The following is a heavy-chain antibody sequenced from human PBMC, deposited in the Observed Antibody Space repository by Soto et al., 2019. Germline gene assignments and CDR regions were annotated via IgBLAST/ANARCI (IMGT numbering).Heavy chain of an antibody. Sequence: GXGPTLVNATETLALTCTFPGFSLSTSVVGVGWIRQPPGKALEWLAFIYWDDSTYYRPSLKSRLTITKDISKNQVVLTITNMDPVDTATYYCSHVIWVGQVPDYFDYSGQRSPVTVPS. CDR1: GFSLSTSVVG. CDR2: IYWDDST. V-gene: IGHV2-5*02. CDR3: SHVIWVGQVPDYFDY. J-gene: IGHJ4*02. D-gene: IGHD3-10*01.